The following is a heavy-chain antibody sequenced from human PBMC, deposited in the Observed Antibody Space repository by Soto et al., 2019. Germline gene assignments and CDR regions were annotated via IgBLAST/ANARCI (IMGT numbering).Heavy chain of an antibody. V-gene: IGHV3-30*18. D-gene: IGHD5-12*01. CDR1: GFTFSSYG. J-gene: IGHJ4*02. Sequence: GGSLRLSCAASGFTFSSYGMHWVRQAPGKGLEWVAVISYDGSNKYYADSVKGRFTISRDNSKNTLYLQMNSLRAEDTAVYYCAKATFHIVATDYFDYWGQGTLVTVSS. CDR3: AKATFHIVATDYFDY. CDR2: ISYDGSNK.